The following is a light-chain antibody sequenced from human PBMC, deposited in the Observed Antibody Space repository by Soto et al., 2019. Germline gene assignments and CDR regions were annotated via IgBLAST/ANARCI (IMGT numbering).Light chain of an antibody. CDR1: QSVSSSY. CDR2: GAS. J-gene: IGKJ1*01. V-gene: IGKV3-20*01. CDR3: QQYGSSPST. Sequence: EIVLTQSPGTLSLSPGERATLSCRAIQSVSSSYLAWYQQKPGQAPRLLIYGASSRATGIPDRFSGSGSGTDFTLTISRLEPEDFVVYYCQQYGSSPSTFGQGTKV.